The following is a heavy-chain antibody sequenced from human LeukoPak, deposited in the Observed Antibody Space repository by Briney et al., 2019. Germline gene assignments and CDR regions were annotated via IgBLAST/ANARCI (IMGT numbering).Heavy chain of an antibody. Sequence: PQASVKVSCKASGYTFTSYYMHWVRQAPGQGLEWMGWISAYNGNTNYAQKLQGRVTMTTDTSTSTAYMELRSLRSDDTAVYYCARDCSSTSCYIDYWGQGTLVTVSS. CDR3: ARDCSSTSCYIDY. D-gene: IGHD2-2*01. V-gene: IGHV1-18*04. CDR2: ISAYNGNT. J-gene: IGHJ4*02. CDR1: GYTFTSYY.